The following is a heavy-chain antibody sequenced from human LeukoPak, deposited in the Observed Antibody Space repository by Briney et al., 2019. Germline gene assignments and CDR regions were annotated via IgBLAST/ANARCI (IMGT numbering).Heavy chain of an antibody. D-gene: IGHD2-2*01. J-gene: IGHJ6*02. CDR2: IRSKANSYAT. Sequence: PGGSLKLSCAASGFTFSGSAMHWVRQASGKGLEWVGRIRSKANSYATAYAASVKGRFTISRDDSKNTAYLQMNSLRAEDTAVYYCAPRDIVVVPAARYGMDVWGQGTTVTVSS. V-gene: IGHV3-73*01. CDR3: APRDIVVVPAARYGMDV. CDR1: GFTFSGSA.